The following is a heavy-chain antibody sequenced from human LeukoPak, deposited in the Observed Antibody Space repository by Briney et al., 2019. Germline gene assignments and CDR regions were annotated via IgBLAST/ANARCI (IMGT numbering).Heavy chain of an antibody. CDR3: ARDYYDILTGYYNPSGNDY. J-gene: IGHJ4*02. V-gene: IGHV1-2*02. CDR1: GYTFSDYY. CDR2: INPKSGAT. Sequence: ASVKVSCTASGYTFSDYYMHWVRQAPGQGLEWMGWINPKSGATNSAQKFQGRVTMTRDASISTVYMELSRLTSDDTAVYYCARDYYDILTGYYNPSGNDYWGQGTLVTVSS. D-gene: IGHD3-9*01.